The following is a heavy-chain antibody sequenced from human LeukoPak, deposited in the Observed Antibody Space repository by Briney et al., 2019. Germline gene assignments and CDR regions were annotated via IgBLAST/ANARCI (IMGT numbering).Heavy chain of an antibody. V-gene: IGHV3-9*01. D-gene: IGHD3-3*01. CDR3: AKDIGPGWSGDNSIDY. J-gene: IGHJ4*02. Sequence: PGRSLRLSCAASGFTFDDYAMHWVRQAPGKGLEWVSGISWNSGSIGYADSVKGRFTISRDNAKNSLYLQMNSLRAEDTALYYCAKDIGPGWSGDNSIDYWGQGTLVTVSS. CDR2: ISWNSGSI. CDR1: GFTFDDYA.